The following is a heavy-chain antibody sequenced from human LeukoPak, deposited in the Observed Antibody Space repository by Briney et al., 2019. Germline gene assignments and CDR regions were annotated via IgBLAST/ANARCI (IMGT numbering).Heavy chain of an antibody. CDR3: ARGRPTKFYYYYYYGMDV. V-gene: IGHV1-8*01. Sequence: ASVKVSCKASEYTFTSYGINWVRQATGQGLEWMGWMNPNSGNTGYAQKFQGRVTMTRNTSISTAYMELSSLRSEDTAVYYCARGRPTKFYYYYYYGMDVWGQGTTVTVSS. CDR1: EYTFTSYG. CDR2: MNPNSGNT. D-gene: IGHD2-8*01. J-gene: IGHJ6*02.